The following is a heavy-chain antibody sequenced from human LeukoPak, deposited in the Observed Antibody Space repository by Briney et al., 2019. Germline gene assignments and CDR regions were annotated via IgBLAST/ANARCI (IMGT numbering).Heavy chain of an antibody. Sequence: SETLSLTCTVSGGSISSYYWSWIRQPPGKGLEWIGYIYYSGSTNYNPSLNSRVTISVDTSKNQFSLKLSSVTAADTAVYYCARTVVTPRYYYYYMDVWGKGTTVTISS. CDR1: GGSISSYY. J-gene: IGHJ6*03. D-gene: IGHD4-23*01. CDR3: ARTVVTPRYYYYYMDV. V-gene: IGHV4-59*01. CDR2: IYYSGST.